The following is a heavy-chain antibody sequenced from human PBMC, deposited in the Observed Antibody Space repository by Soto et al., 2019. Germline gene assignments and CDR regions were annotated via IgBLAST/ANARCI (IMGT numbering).Heavy chain of an antibody. Sequence: GGSLRLSCAASGFTFSSYAMSWVRQAPGKGLEWVSAISGSGGSTYHADSVKGRFTISRDNSKNTLYLQMNSLRAEDTAVYCCAKATYYYDSSGYYPFDYWGQGTLVTVSS. CDR3: AKATYYYDSSGYYPFDY. CDR2: ISGSGGST. V-gene: IGHV3-23*01. J-gene: IGHJ4*02. CDR1: GFTFSSYA. D-gene: IGHD3-22*01.